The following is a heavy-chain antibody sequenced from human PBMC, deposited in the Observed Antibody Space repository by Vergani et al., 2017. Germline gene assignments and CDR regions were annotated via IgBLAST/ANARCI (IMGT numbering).Heavy chain of an antibody. CDR3: ATANPRKSGYDYLYYIPAMDV. J-gene: IGHJ6*02. V-gene: IGHV3-23*01. D-gene: IGHD5-12*01. Sequence: EVQLLESGGDLVQPGGSLRLSCAASGFTFNHYAMNWVRQAPGKGLEWVSCISGSGGSTYYAGSVKGRFTISRDSSKNTLYLQMNSLSAGDTAVYYCATANPRKSGYDYLYYIPAMDVGGRGTSVT. CDR2: ISGSGGST. CDR1: GFTFNHYA.